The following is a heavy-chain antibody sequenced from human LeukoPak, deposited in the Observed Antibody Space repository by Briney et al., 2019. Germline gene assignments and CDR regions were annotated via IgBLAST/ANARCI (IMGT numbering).Heavy chain of an antibody. V-gene: IGHV3-21*01. Sequence: GGSLRLSCAGSGFTFSSYSMNWVRQAPGKGLEWVSSISSSSSYIYYADSVKGRFTISRDNAKNSLYLQMNSLRAEDTAVYYCARDLSSSSTAYLQHWGQGTLVTVSS. CDR3: ARDLSSSSTAYLQH. J-gene: IGHJ1*01. D-gene: IGHD6-6*01. CDR2: ISSSSSYI. CDR1: GFTFSSYS.